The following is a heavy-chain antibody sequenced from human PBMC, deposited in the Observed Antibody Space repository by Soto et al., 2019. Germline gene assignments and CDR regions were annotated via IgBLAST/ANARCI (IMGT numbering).Heavy chain of an antibody. Sequence: SETMSLTCTVSGGSFSSGRYYWSWMRQPPGMGLEWIGYINNSGSTFDSPSLKSRVTMSVYTYKNQFSLKLSSVTAADTAVYYSAAFLGAHWYFDLWGRGTLVTVS. J-gene: IGHJ2*01. V-gene: IGHV4-30-4*01. CDR1: GGSFSSGRYY. CDR3: AAFLGAHWYFDL. CDR2: INNSGST. D-gene: IGHD1-26*01.